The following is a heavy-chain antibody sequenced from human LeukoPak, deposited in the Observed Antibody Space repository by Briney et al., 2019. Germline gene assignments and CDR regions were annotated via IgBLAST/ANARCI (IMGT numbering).Heavy chain of an antibody. J-gene: IGHJ4*02. CDR3: ARTAMGGYYFDY. V-gene: IGHV3-21*01. CDR1: GITFSAYT. D-gene: IGHD5-18*01. Sequence: GGSLRLSCAASGITFSAYTMNWVRQAPGKGLEWVSSISGSGTYIFYADSVKGRFTISRDNAKNSLYLQMNSLRAEDTAVYYCARTAMGGYYFDYWGQGTLVTVSS. CDR2: ISGSGTYI.